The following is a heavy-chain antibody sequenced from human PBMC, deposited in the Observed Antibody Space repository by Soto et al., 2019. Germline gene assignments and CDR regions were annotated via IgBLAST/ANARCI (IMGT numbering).Heavy chain of an antibody. CDR3: AKAGYCSGGSCYDDAFDI. Sequence: GGSLRLSCAASGFTFSSYAMHWVRQAPGKGLEWVAVISYDGSNKYYADSVKGRFTISRDNSKNTLYLQMNSLRAEDTAVYYCAKAGYCSGGSCYDDAFDIWGQGTVVTVSS. CDR1: GFTFSSYA. J-gene: IGHJ3*02. V-gene: IGHV3-30*04. CDR2: ISYDGSNK. D-gene: IGHD2-15*01.